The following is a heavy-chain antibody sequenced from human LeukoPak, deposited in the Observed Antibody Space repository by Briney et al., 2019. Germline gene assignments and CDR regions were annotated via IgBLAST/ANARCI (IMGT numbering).Heavy chain of an antibody. Sequence: ASVKVSCKASGYTFAGYYMHWVRQAPGQGLEWMGWINPNSGGTNYAQKFQGRVTMTRDTSISTAYMELSRLRSDDTAVYYCARDGDTYYDFWSGCPYWGQGTLVTVSS. J-gene: IGHJ4*02. V-gene: IGHV1-2*02. CDR2: INPNSGGT. CDR1: GYTFAGYY. CDR3: ARDGDTYYDFWSGCPY. D-gene: IGHD3-3*01.